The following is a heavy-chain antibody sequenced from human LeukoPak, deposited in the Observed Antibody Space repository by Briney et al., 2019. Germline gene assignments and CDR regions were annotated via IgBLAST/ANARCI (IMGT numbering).Heavy chain of an antibody. CDR2: ISSSGTYR. V-gene: IGHV3-21*01. Sequence: GGSLRLSCAASGFTFSSYIMNWVRQAPGKGLEWVSSISSSGTYRYYADSAKGRFTISRDNAKNSLYLQMNSLRAEDTAVYSCARVGNNTSGYWGQGTLVTVSS. CDR1: GFTFSSYI. CDR3: ARVGNNTSGY. J-gene: IGHJ4*02. D-gene: IGHD1-14*01.